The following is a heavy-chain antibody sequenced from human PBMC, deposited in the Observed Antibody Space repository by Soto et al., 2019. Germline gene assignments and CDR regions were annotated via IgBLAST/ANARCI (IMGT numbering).Heavy chain of an antibody. J-gene: IGHJ4*02. CDR1: GFTFSSYS. Sequence: PGGSLRLSCAASGFTFSSYSMNWVRQAPGKGLEWVSSISSSSSYIYYADSVKGRFTISRDNSKNTLYLQMNSLRAEDTAVYYCARDLDDSSGYYQPPGDYWGQGTLVTVSS. CDR2: ISSSSSYI. V-gene: IGHV3-21*01. D-gene: IGHD3-22*01. CDR3: ARDLDDSSGYYQPPGDY.